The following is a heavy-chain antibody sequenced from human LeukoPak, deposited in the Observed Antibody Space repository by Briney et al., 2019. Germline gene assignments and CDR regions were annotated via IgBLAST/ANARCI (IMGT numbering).Heavy chain of an antibody. CDR3: AKDGTPSFYYYYYMDV. Sequence: GGSLRLSCGASGFTFRTYAMSWVRQAPGKGLEWVSTISVGGTSTFYADSVKGRFTISRDNSKNMVYLQMNSLRADDTAVYYCAKDGTPSFYYYYYMDVWGKGTTVTVSS. CDR2: ISVGGTST. V-gene: IGHV3-23*01. J-gene: IGHJ6*03. CDR1: GFTFRTYA.